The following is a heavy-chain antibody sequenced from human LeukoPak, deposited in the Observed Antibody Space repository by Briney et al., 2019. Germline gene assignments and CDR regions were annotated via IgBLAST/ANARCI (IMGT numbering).Heavy chain of an antibody. Sequence: GGSLRLSCVASGFTFSNYWMSWVRQGPEKGLVWVSRDRDGSSSTYADSVKGRFTISRDNSENTLYLQMNSLRAEDTAVFYCARDKYGGNSNAFDIWGQGTLVTVSS. CDR2: DRDGSSS. V-gene: IGHV3-74*01. CDR1: GFTFSNYW. CDR3: ARDKYGGNSNAFDI. J-gene: IGHJ3*02. D-gene: IGHD4-23*01.